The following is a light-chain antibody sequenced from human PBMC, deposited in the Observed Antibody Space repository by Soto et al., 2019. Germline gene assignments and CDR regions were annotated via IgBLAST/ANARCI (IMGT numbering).Light chain of an antibody. CDR1: SSNIGAGYD. Sequence: QSVLTQPPSVSGAPGQRVSISCTGSSSNIGAGYDVHWYEHLPGTAPKLLIYQNNNRPSGVPDRFSGSKSGTSASLAITGLQAEDEADYYCQCYDSSLSAVVFGGGTKLTVL. J-gene: IGLJ2*01. V-gene: IGLV1-40*01. CDR2: QNN. CDR3: QCYDSSLSAVV.